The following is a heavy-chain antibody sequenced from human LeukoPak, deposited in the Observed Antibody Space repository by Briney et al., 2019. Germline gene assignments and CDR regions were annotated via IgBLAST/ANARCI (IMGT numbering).Heavy chain of an antibody. V-gene: IGHV4-34*01. Sequence: SETLFLTCAVSSGSLSGYSWGWIRQPPGKGLEWVGEISHSGITNYNASLKSRVTISLKKSEIQFSLMLSSVTAADTAVYYCTRQSGTVTPIDYWSQGTLVTVSS. CDR2: ISHSGIT. CDR3: TRQSGTVTPIDY. J-gene: IGHJ4*02. D-gene: IGHD4-17*01. CDR1: SGSLSGYS.